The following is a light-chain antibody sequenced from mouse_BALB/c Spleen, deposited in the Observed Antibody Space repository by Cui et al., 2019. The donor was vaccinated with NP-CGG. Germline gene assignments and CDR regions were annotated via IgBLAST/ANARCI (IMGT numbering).Light chain of an antibody. J-gene: IGLJ1*01. CDR3: ALWYSNHWV. CDR2: GTN. V-gene: IGLV1*01. CDR1: TGAVTTSNY. Sequence: QAVVTQESALTTSPGETVTLTCRSNTGAVTTSNYANWVQEKPDHLFTGLMGGTNNRAPCAPARFSRSLRGDKSALTNTGTQSEDEAIYFCALWYSNHWVFGGGTKLTVL.